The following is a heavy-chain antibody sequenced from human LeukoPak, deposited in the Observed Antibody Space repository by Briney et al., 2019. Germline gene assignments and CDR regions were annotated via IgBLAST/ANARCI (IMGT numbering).Heavy chain of an antibody. CDR2: ISSTGST. Sequence: TSSQTLSLTCTVSGGSISSGGHYWSLIRQPAGKGLEYLGRISSTGSTNYNPSLRSRVTISADTSKNHFSLKLTSVTAADTAVYYCARAWTSWPYYYYYYMDVWGKGTTVTVSS. CDR1: GGSISSGGHY. J-gene: IGHJ6*03. V-gene: IGHV4-61*02. D-gene: IGHD2-2*01. CDR3: ARAWTSWPYYYYYYMDV.